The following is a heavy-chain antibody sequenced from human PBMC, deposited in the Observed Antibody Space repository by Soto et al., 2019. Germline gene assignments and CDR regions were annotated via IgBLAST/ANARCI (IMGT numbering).Heavy chain of an antibody. V-gene: IGHV4-31*03. J-gene: IGHJ5*02. CDR1: GGSISSGGYY. CDR3: AREYYYDSSGLGTINWFDP. CDR2: IYYSGST. Sequence: TLSLTCTVSGGSISSGGYYWSWIRQHPGKGLEWIGYIYYSGSTYYNPSLKSRVTISVDTSKNQFSLKLSSVTAADTAVYYCAREYYYDSSGLGTINWFDPWGQGTLVTVS. D-gene: IGHD3-22*01.